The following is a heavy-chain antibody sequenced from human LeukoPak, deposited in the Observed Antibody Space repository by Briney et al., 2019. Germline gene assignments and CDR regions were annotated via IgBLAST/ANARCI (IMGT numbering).Heavy chain of an antibody. Sequence: SETLSLTCAVYGGSFSGYYWSWIRQPPGKGLERIGEINHSGSTNYNPSLKSRVTISVDTSKNQFSLKLSSVTAADTAVYYCARLTPGYFDYWGQGTLVTVSS. CDR2: INHSGST. J-gene: IGHJ4*02. D-gene: IGHD3-9*01. CDR3: ARLTPGYFDY. CDR1: GGSFSGYY. V-gene: IGHV4-34*01.